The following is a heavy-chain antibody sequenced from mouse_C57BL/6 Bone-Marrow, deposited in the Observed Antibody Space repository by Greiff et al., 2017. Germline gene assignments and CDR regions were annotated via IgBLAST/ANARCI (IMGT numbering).Heavy chain of an antibody. CDR3: ARRNYYGSSTYYAMDY. J-gene: IGHJ4*01. CDR2: INPSTGGT. V-gene: IGHV1-42*01. Sequence: EVQLQQSGPELVKPGASVKISCKASGYSFTGYYMNWVKQSPEKSLEWIGEINPSTGGTTYNQKFKAKATLTVDKSSSTAYMQLKSLTSKDTAVYYWARRNYYGSSTYYAMDYWGQGTSVTVSS. D-gene: IGHD1-1*01. CDR1: GYSFTGYY.